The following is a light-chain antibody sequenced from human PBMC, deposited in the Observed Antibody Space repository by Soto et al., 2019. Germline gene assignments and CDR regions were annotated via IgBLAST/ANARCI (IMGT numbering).Light chain of an antibody. CDR3: QQYGSSPA. Sequence: EIVLTQSPGTLSLSPGERATLSCRASQSVSSSYLAWYQQKPGQAPRLLLYGASSRATGIPDRFSGSGSGTDFTLTISRLEPEDFEVYYCQQYGSSPAFGQGTKLEIK. J-gene: IGKJ2*01. V-gene: IGKV3-20*01. CDR1: QSVSSSY. CDR2: GAS.